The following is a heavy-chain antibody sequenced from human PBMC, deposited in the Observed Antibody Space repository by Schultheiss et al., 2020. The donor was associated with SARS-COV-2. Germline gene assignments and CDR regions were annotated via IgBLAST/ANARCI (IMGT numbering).Heavy chain of an antibody. CDR2: ISSSGSTI. CDR3: ARSHRDYYDSSGNYNWFDP. Sequence: GGSLRLSCAASGFTFSDYYMSWIRQAPGKGLEWVSYISSSGSTIYYADSVKGRFTISRDNAKNSLYLQMNSLRAEDTAVYYCARSHRDYYDSSGNYNWFDPWGQGTLVTVSS. D-gene: IGHD3-22*01. V-gene: IGHV3-11*04. J-gene: IGHJ5*02. CDR1: GFTFSDYY.